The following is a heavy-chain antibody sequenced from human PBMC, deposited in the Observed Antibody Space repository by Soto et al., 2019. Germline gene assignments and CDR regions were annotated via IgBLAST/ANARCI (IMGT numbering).Heavy chain of an antibody. CDR1: GESLNNYY. J-gene: IGHJ6*03. Sequence: QVQLQQWGAGLLKPSETLSLTCGVYGESLNNYYWTWIRQPPGKGLEWIGEINHSGGTNNNPSLKSRVTISVDTSKNEFSLNLRSVTAADMGVYYCAAASIVKVVGALRYYYYMDVWGKGTTVPVSS. CDR2: INHSGGT. D-gene: IGHD2-15*01. CDR3: AAASIVKVVGALRYYYYMDV. V-gene: IGHV4-34*02.